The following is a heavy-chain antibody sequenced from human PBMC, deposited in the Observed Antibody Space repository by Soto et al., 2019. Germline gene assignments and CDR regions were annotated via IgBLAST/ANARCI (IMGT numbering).Heavy chain of an antibody. CDR3: ARGDRAWLVQGCFDY. J-gene: IGHJ4*02. V-gene: IGHV3-33*01. Sequence: GGSLRLSCAASGFTFSSYGMHWVRQAPGKGLEWVAVIWYDGSNKYYADSVKGRFTISRDNSKNTLYLQMNSLRAEDTAVYYCARGDRAWLVQGCFDYWGQGTLVTVSS. D-gene: IGHD6-19*01. CDR2: IWYDGSNK. CDR1: GFTFSSYG.